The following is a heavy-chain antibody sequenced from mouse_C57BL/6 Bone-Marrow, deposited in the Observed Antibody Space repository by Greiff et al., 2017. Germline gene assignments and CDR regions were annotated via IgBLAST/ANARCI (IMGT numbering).Heavy chain of an antibody. CDR1: GFTFTSYW. D-gene: IGHD2-4*01. V-gene: IGHV1-55*01. CDR2: IYPGSGST. J-gene: IGHJ4*01. CDR3: ARPLDCHYAMDY. Sequence: VQLQQPGAELVKPGASVKMSCKASGFTFTSYWITWVKQRPGQGLEWIGDIYPGSGSTNYNEKFKSKATLTVDTSSSTAYMQLSSLTSEDSAVYYCARPLDCHYAMDYWGQGTSVTVSS.